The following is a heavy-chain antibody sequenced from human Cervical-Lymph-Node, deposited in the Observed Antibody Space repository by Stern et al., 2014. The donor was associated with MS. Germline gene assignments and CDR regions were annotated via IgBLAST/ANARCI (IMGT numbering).Heavy chain of an antibody. Sequence: QVQLVQSGGGVVQPGRSLRLSCAASGFTFSTYAMHWVRQAPGKGLEWVAVISHDGSYTYYADSVKGRFTISRDNSKNTLYVEMKSLRAGDTAVFYCAKDLGGYSAYDTKHGMDVWGQGTTVTVSS. CDR2: ISHDGSYT. J-gene: IGHJ6*02. V-gene: IGHV3-30*18. CDR3: AKDLGGYSAYDTKHGMDV. CDR1: GFTFSTYA. D-gene: IGHD5-12*01.